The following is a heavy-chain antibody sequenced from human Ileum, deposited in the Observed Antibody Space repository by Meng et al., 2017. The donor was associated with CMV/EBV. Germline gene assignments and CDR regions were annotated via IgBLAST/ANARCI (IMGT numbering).Heavy chain of an antibody. D-gene: IGHD6-19*01. CDR3: ARVGPSGWPGEGYYGMDV. V-gene: IGHV3-11*04. CDR1: GFTFRDYY. Sequence: GESLKISCVVSGFTFRDYYMSWIRQAPGKRLEWVSFISDSGSNIYYADSVKGRFTTSRDNAKKSLYLQMYSLTVEDRAVYYCARVGPSGWPGEGYYGMDVWGQGTTVTVSS. J-gene: IGHJ6*02. CDR2: ISDSGSNI.